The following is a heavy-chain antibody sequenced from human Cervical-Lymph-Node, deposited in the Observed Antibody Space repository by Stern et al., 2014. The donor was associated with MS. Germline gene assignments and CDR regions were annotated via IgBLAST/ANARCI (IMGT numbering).Heavy chain of an antibody. CDR1: GFSLSNSG. CDR3: MGVGDAMHV. CDR2: MSFVGGNR. V-gene: IGHV3-30*03. J-gene: IGHJ6*02. Sequence: QVQLVESGGGVVQPGRSLTLSCAASGFSLSNSGMHWVRPAPGKGLEWVAVMSFVGGNRKYGDSVKGRFSISRDIANNTLFLQMNSLRPEDTAVYYCMGVGDAMHVWGQGTTVIVSS.